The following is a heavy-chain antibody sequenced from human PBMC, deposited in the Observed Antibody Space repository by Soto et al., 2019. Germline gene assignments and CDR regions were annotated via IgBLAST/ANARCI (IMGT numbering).Heavy chain of an antibody. V-gene: IGHV4-59*08. J-gene: IGHJ6*03. CDR3: ARRHQLPTNYYYYYYVDV. CDR2: IYYSGST. Sequence: PSETLSLTCTVSGGSISSYYWSWIRQPPGKGLEWIGYIYYSGSTNYNPSLKSRVTISVDTSKNQFSLKLSSVTAADTAVYYCARRHQLPTNYYYYYYVDVWGKGTTVTVSS. D-gene: IGHD2-2*01. CDR1: GGSISSYY.